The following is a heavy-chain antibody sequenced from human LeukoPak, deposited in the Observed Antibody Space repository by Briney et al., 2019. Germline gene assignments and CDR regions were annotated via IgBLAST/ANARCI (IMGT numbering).Heavy chain of an antibody. CDR1: GFTFSRYW. D-gene: IGHD6-13*01. CDR2: IKQGGSEK. J-gene: IGHJ4*02. Sequence: PGGSLRLSCAASGFTFSRYWMSWVRQAPGKGLEWVANIKQGGSEKYYVDSVKGRFTISRDNAKNSLYLQMNSLRAEDTAVYYCARGTIAAAGYYYFDYWGQGTQVTVSS. V-gene: IGHV3-7*04. CDR3: ARGTIAAAGYYYFDY.